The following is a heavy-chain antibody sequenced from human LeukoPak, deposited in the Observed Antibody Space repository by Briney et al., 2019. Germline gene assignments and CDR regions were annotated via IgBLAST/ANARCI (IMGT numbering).Heavy chain of an antibody. CDR1: GFTFSSYA. D-gene: IGHD3-10*01. CDR2: ISYHGSNK. CDR3: AKDYGYGSGSYYPDY. Sequence: GGSLRLSCAASGFTFSSYAMHWVRQAPGKGLEWVAVISYHGSNKYYADSVKGRFTISRDNAKNSLYLQMNSLRAEDTAVYYRAKDYGYGSGSYYPDYWGQGTLVTVSS. J-gene: IGHJ4*02. V-gene: IGHV3-30-3*01.